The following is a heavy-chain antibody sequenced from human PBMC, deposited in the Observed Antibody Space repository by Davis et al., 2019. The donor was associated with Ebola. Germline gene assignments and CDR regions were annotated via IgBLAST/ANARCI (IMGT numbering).Heavy chain of an antibody. CDR2: IYYSGST. D-gene: IGHD6-13*01. J-gene: IGHJ4*02. CDR1: GGSISSYY. CDR3: AREVPGAGHLDY. V-gene: IGHV4-59*01. Sequence: MPSETLSLTCTASGGSISSYYWSWIRQPPGKGLEWIGYIYYSGSTNYNPSLKSRVTMSVDTSRNQFSLKLNSVTAADTAVYFCAREVPGAGHLDYWGQGILVTVSS.